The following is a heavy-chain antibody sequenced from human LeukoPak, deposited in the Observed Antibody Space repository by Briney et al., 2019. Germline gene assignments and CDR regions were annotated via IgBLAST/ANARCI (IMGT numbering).Heavy chain of an antibody. CDR3: ASDHYDSSGYRVDY. D-gene: IGHD3-22*01. V-gene: IGHV3-21*01. Sequence: GGSLRLSCAASGFTFSSYSMNWVRQAPGKGLGWVSSISSSSSYIYYADSVKGRFTISRDNAKNSLYLQMNSLRAEDTAVYYCASDHYDSSGYRVDYWGQGTLVTVSS. CDR2: ISSSSSYI. CDR1: GFTFSSYS. J-gene: IGHJ4*02.